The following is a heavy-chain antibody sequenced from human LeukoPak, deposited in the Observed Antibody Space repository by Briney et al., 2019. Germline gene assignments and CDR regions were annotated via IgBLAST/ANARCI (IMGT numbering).Heavy chain of an antibody. CDR1: GFTFSSYS. Sequence: GGSLRLSCAASGFTFSSYSMNWVRQAPGKGLEWVSSISSSSSYIYYADSVKGRFTISRDNAKNSLYLQKNSLRAEDTAVYYCALGGWLQPFDYWGQGTLVTVSS. J-gene: IGHJ4*02. CDR2: ISSSSSYI. CDR3: ALGGWLQPFDY. V-gene: IGHV3-21*01. D-gene: IGHD5-24*01.